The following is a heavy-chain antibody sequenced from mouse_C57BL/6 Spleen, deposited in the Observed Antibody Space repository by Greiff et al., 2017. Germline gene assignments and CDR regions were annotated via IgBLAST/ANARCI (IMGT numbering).Heavy chain of an antibody. CDR3: AFITTVGRDFDY. Sequence: VQLQQSGAELVKPGASVKLSCTASGFNIKDYYMHWVKQRTEQGLEWIGRIDPEDGETKYAPNFQGKATITADTSSNTAYLQLSSLTSEDTAVYYCAFITTVGRDFDYWGQGTTLTVSS. D-gene: IGHD1-1*01. J-gene: IGHJ2*01. CDR2: IDPEDGET. V-gene: IGHV14-2*01. CDR1: GFNIKDYY.